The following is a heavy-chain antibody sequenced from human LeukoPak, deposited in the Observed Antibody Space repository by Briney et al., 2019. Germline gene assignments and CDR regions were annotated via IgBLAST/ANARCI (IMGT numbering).Heavy chain of an antibody. CDR1: GYTFTSYD. J-gene: IGHJ3*02. V-gene: IGHV1-8*01. Sequence: ASVKVSCKASGYTFTSYDINWVRQATGQGLEWMGWMNPNSGNTGYAQKFQGRVTMTRNTSISTAYMELSSLRSEDTAVYYCARVTRGWLQLRAWGKGEVSDAFDIWGQGTMVTVSS. CDR2: MNPNSGNT. CDR3: ARVTRGWLQLRAWGKGEVSDAFDI. D-gene: IGHD5-24*01.